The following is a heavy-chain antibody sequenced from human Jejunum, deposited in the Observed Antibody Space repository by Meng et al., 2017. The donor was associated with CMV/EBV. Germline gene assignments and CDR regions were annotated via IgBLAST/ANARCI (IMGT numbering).Heavy chain of an antibody. CDR1: FTFSTYW. CDR2: ISDDERTT. Sequence: FTFSTYWMHCVRQAPGKGLVWVSHISDDERTTNYADSLKGRFTISRDNSENMLYLQVNSLRAEDTALYYCAKVTIPVAGAGGYHFDYWGQGILVTVSS. V-gene: IGHV3-74*01. J-gene: IGHJ4*02. CDR3: AKVTIPVAGAGGYHFDY. D-gene: IGHD6-13*01.